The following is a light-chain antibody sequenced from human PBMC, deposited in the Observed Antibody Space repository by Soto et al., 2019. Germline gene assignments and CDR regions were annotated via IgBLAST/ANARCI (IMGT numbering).Light chain of an antibody. Sequence: EIVMTQSPATLSVSPGERATLSCRASQSVNYYLAWYQQKPGQAPSLLIYGASTRATGSPDRFSGSGSGTEFTPTISSMEPDDSAVDYCQQHRSSTTWTFGQGTKVDIK. CDR1: QSVNYY. CDR3: QQHRSSTTWT. V-gene: IGKV3-15*01. CDR2: GAS. J-gene: IGKJ1*01.